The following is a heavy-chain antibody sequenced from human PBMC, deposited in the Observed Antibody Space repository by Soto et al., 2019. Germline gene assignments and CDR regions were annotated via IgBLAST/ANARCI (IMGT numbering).Heavy chain of an antibody. J-gene: IGHJ6*02. CDR1: GGSISSSSYY. CDR2: IYYSGST. V-gene: IGHV4-39*01. CDR3: ARHVVGSGRNYYYYGMDV. D-gene: IGHD6-19*01. Sequence: PSETLSLTCTVSGGSISSSSYYWGWIRQPPGKGLEWIGSIYYSGSTHYNPSLKSRVTISVDTSKNQFSLKLSSVTAADTAVYYCARHVVGSGRNYYYYGMDVWGQGTTVTVSS.